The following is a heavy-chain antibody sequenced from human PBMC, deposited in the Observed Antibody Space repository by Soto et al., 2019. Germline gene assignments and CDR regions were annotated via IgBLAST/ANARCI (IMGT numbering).Heavy chain of an antibody. D-gene: IGHD3-3*01. CDR2: IYFSGTT. V-gene: IGHV4-61*03. J-gene: IGHJ5*02. CDR1: GDFVTSGSYY. Sequence: QVQLQESGPGLVKPSQTLSLTCTVSGDFVTSGSYYWSWLRQPPGKGLEWIGYIYFSGTTNYNPSLKSLVTISGDTSKNLFSLRLSSVTAADTAVYYCARVPTDFWSGYSNWFDPWGQGTLVTVSS. CDR3: ARVPTDFWSGYSNWFDP.